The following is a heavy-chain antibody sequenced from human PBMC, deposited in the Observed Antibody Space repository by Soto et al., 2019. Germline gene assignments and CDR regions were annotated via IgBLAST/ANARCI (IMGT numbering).Heavy chain of an antibody. Sequence: GGSLRLSCEASGFTFRNYIMHWVRQAPGKGLECVAVISYDGGNKFYADSVKGRFTISRDNSKNTLYLQMNSLGPEDTAVYYCARDDYCDYDFWSGYYGASHYYYGMDVWGQGTTVTVSS. CDR2: ISYDGGNK. CDR1: GFTFRNYI. V-gene: IGHV3-30-3*01. CDR3: ARDDYCDYDFWSGYYGASHYYYGMDV. D-gene: IGHD3-3*01. J-gene: IGHJ6*02.